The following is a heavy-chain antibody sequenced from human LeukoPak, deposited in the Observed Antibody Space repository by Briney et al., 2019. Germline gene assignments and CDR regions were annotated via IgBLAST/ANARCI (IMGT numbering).Heavy chain of an antibody. V-gene: IGHV1-2*06. CDR3: AGGYCSGGSCYLSDY. CDR2: INPDTGGT. Sequence: ASVKVSCKASGYTFTNFYIHWVRQAPGQGLEWMGRINPDTGGTNFAQKFQDRVTVTRDTSISTAFLELSSLTSGDAAVYYCAGGYCSGGSCYLSDYWGQGTQVTVSS. CDR1: GYTFTNFY. J-gene: IGHJ4*02. D-gene: IGHD2-15*01.